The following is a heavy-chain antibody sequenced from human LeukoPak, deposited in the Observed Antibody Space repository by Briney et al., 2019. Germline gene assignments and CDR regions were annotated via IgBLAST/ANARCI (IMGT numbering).Heavy chain of an antibody. D-gene: IGHD3-9*01. Sequence: GGSLRLSCAASGFTFSSYSMNWVRQAPGKGLEWVSYISSSSSTIYYADSVKGRFTISRDNAKNSLYLQMNSLRAEDTAVYYCARVDWWFDIMTGWPAITNNGMDVWGQGTTVIVSS. CDR2: ISSSSSTI. V-gene: IGHV3-48*01. CDR3: ARVDWWFDIMTGWPAITNNGMDV. CDR1: GFTFSSYS. J-gene: IGHJ6*02.